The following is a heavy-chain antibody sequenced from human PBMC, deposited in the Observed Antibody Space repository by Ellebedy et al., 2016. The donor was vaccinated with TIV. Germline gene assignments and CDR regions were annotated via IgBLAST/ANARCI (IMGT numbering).Heavy chain of an antibody. CDR1: GFTFSSYA. V-gene: IGHV3-23*01. J-gene: IGHJ6*03. CDR3: AKAPTAIFAHFHYYYYYMDV. D-gene: IGHD2-21*02. CDR2: ISGSGGST. Sequence: GGSLRLSXAASGFTFSSYAMSWVRQAPGRRLEWVSAISGSGGSTHYVDSVRGRFTISRDNSKNTLYLQMTSLRAEDTAVYYCAKAPTAIFAHFHYYYYYMDVWGKGTTVTVSS.